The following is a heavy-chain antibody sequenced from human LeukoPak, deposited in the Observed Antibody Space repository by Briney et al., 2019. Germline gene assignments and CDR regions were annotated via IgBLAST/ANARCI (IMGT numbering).Heavy chain of an antibody. V-gene: IGHV1-46*01. CDR2: INPSGGST. Sequence: ASVKVSCKASGYTFTSYYMHWVRQAPGQGLEWMGIINPSGGSTSYAQKFQGRVTMTRDTSTSTVYMELRSLRSDDTAVYYCARDIRNIVVVPAAMRVRGFDPWGQGTLVTVSS. CDR1: GYTFTSYY. D-gene: IGHD2-2*01. J-gene: IGHJ5*02. CDR3: ARDIRNIVVVPAAMRVRGFDP.